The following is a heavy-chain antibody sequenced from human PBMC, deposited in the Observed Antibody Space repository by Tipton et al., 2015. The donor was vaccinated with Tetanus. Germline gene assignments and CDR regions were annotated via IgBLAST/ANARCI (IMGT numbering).Heavy chain of an antibody. CDR1: GYTFISYY. D-gene: IGHD3-22*01. CDR3: ARVIGTYYYDSSGYSSYYYGMDV. J-gene: IGHJ6*02. V-gene: IGHV1-46*01. Sequence: QSGAEVKKPGASVKVSCKASGYTFISYYMHWVRQAPGQGLEWMGIINPSGGSTSYAQKFQGRVTMTRDTSTSTVYMELSSLRSEDTAVYYCARVIGTYYYDSSGYSSYYYGMDVWGQGTTVAVSS. CDR2: INPSGGST.